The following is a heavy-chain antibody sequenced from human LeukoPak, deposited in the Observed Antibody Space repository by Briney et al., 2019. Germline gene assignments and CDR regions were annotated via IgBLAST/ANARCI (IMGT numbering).Heavy chain of an antibody. CDR2: ISASADTI. Sequence: GGSLRLSCAASGFTFSDYYMGWIRQAPGKGLQWVSYISASADTIYYADPVKGRFTISRDNSKNTLYLQMNSLRAEDTAVYYCARDRGDCSGGSCYHFDYWGQGTLVTVSS. CDR3: ARDRGDCSGGSCYHFDY. D-gene: IGHD2-15*01. V-gene: IGHV3-11*01. CDR1: GFTFSDYY. J-gene: IGHJ4*02.